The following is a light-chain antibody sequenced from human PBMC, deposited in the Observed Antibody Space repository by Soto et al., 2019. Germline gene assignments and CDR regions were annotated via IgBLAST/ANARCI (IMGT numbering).Light chain of an antibody. CDR2: EVS. CDR3: SSYTGSSTPV. V-gene: IGLV2-14*01. CDR1: SSDVVGYNY. Sequence: QSALTQPASVSGSPGQSITISCTGTSSDVVGYNYVSWYQHHPGKAPKLMIYEVSNRPSGVSNRFSGSKSGNTASLTISGLQAEDEADYYCSSYTGSSTPVFGGGTKLPVL. J-gene: IGLJ3*02.